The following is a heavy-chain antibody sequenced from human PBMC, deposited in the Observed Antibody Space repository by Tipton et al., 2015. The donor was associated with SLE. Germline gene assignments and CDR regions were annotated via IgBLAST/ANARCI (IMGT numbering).Heavy chain of an antibody. V-gene: IGHV3-21*01. Sequence: GSLRLSCTASGFMFNSYTMNWVRQAPGKGLEWVSSISSSTNYIYYADSVQGRFTISRDNANNSLYLQMSSLRADDTAVYYCARFYSVTYSGHDAFDLWGQGTMVTVSS. D-gene: IGHD1-26*01. J-gene: IGHJ3*01. CDR3: ARFYSVTYSGHDAFDL. CDR1: GFMFNSYT. CDR2: ISSSTNYI.